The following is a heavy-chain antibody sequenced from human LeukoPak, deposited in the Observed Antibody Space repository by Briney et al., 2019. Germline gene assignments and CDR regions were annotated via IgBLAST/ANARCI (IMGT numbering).Heavy chain of an antibody. CDR3: ASTLRYFDWLFGEFDY. J-gene: IGHJ4*02. Sequence: SGGSLRLSCAASGFTFSTYAMNWVRQAPGKGLEWVSSITHGGDSTYYANSVKGRFTISRDNSKNTLSLQMNSLRAEDTAVYYCASTLRYFDWLFGEFDYWGQGTLVTVSS. CDR1: GFTFSTYA. CDR2: ITHGGDST. D-gene: IGHD3-9*01. V-gene: IGHV3-23*01.